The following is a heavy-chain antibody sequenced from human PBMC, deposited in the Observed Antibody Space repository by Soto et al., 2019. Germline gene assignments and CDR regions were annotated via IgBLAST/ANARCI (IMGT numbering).Heavy chain of an antibody. D-gene: IGHD3-9*01. Sequence: GASVKVSCKASGYTFTHFYITWVLEAPGQGLEWMGAISPHNFNTNYAQKFRGRVTLTTEKSTNTAYMDLRSLTSDDTAVYYCARDEGGYDILTGYYKAHHFDYWGQGVPVTVS. CDR3: ARDEGGYDILTGYYKAHHFDY. CDR2: ISPHNFNT. V-gene: IGHV1-18*01. J-gene: IGHJ4*02. CDR1: GYTFTHFY.